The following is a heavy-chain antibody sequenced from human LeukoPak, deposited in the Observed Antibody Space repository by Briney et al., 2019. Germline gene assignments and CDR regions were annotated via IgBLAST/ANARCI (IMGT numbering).Heavy chain of an antibody. Sequence: PGGSLRLSCAASGFSVSSNYMNWVRQGPGKGLEWVSVIYSGGSTDYADSVKGRFTISRDNSKNTLYLQMNSLRAEDTAVYYCARWYFWSGYFLRYFDLWGRGTPVTVSS. J-gene: IGHJ2*01. CDR2: IYSGGST. CDR1: GFSVSSNY. V-gene: IGHV3-53*01. CDR3: ARWYFWSGYFLRYFDL. D-gene: IGHD3-3*01.